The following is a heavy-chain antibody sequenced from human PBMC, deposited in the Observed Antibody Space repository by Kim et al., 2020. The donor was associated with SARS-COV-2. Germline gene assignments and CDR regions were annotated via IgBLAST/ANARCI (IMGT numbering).Heavy chain of an antibody. J-gene: IGHJ1*01. CDR3: ARLPLKLAYCVGDCSIEYFQH. D-gene: IGHD2-21*02. Sequence: GESLKISCKGSGYSFTSYWIGWVRQMPGKGLEWMGIIYPGDSDTRYSTSFQGQVTISADKSISTAYLQWSSLKASDTAMYYCARLPLKLAYCVGDCSIEYFQHWGQGTLVTVSS. CDR1: GYSFTSYW. CDR2: IYPGDSDT. V-gene: IGHV5-51*01.